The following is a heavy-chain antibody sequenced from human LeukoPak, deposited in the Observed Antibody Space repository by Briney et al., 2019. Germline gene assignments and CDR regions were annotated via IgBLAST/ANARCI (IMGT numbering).Heavy chain of an antibody. J-gene: IGHJ4*02. CDR1: GFTFNTYT. Sequence: GGSLRLPCAASGFTFNTYTMNWVRQAPGKGLEWVSSISSSSNNINYADSVNGRFTISRDNAMNSVHLQMNSLRVEDTAVYYCARGYQRPDYWGQGTLITVSS. D-gene: IGHD2-2*01. CDR3: ARGYQRPDY. V-gene: IGHV3-21*01. CDR2: ISSSSNNI.